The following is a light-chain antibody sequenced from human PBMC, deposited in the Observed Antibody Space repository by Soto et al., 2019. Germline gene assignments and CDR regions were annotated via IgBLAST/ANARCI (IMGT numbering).Light chain of an antibody. CDR2: AAS. Sequence: DIQMTQSPSSLSASVGDRVTITCQASQDISYHLNWYQQKSGKAPKLLIYAASNLEIGVPSRFSGSGSGTDFTFTISSLQPEDMATYYCQQYENVPITFGQGTRLEIK. V-gene: IGKV1-33*01. CDR3: QQYENVPIT. CDR1: QDISYH. J-gene: IGKJ5*01.